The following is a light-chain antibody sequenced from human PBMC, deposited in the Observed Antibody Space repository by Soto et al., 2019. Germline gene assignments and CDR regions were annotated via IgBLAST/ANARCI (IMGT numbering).Light chain of an antibody. Sequence: EIVMTQSPATLSVSPGERATLSCRPSQSVSSNLAWYQQKPGRAPRLLIYGASTRATGIPARFSGSGSGTEFTLTISSLQSEDFAVYYCQQYNIWPYTFGQGTKLDIK. J-gene: IGKJ2*01. V-gene: IGKV3-15*01. CDR2: GAS. CDR3: QQYNIWPYT. CDR1: QSVSSN.